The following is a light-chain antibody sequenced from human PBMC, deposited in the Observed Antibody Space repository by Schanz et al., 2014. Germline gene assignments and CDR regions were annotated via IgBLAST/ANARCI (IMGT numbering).Light chain of an antibody. J-gene: IGLJ2*01. CDR3: SSYAGSSTFGDVV. V-gene: IGLV2-11*01. Sequence: QSALTQPRSVSGSPGQSVTISCTGTSSDVGGYNYVSWYQQHPGKAPKLIISDVSDRPSGVSNRFSGSKSGNTASLTVSGLQAEDEADYYCSSYAGSSTFGDVVFGGGTKLTVL. CDR1: SSDVGGYNY. CDR2: DVS.